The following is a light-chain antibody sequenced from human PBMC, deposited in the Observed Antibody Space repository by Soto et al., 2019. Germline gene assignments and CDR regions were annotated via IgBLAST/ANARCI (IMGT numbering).Light chain of an antibody. V-gene: IGKV3-15*01. J-gene: IGKJ1*01. CDR3: QQYNTWPGGT. CDR2: DAS. CDR1: QSVDKD. Sequence: SQSAAAVSVYPGEGATLSCRPSQSVDKDLAWYRQKPGQAPSLLVYDASTRATGVPARFSGSGSGTEFTLTISSLQSEDFAVYYCQQYNTWPGGTFGQVTKVDVK.